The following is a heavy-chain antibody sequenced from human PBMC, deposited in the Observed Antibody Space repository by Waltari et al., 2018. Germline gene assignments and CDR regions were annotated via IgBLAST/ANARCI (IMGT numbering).Heavy chain of an antibody. Sequence: QVQLVQSGAEVKKPGASVKVSCKASGYTFTSYAMHWVRPAPGPRLEWMGWINGGNANTKYSQRFKGSGTITRDTSASTAYMELSSLRSEDTAWYYCARVVLRYFDWFYFDYWGQGTLVTVSS. CDR2: INGGNANT. CDR1: GYTFTSYA. CDR3: ARVVLRYFDWFYFDY. J-gene: IGHJ4*02. V-gene: IGHV1-3*01. D-gene: IGHD3-9*01.